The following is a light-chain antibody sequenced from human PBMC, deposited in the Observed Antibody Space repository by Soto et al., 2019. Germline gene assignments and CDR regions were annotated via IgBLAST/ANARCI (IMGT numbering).Light chain of an antibody. V-gene: IGKV1-27*01. J-gene: IGKJ3*01. CDR2: AAS. CDR3: QKYFSAPFT. CDR1: QAIRNS. Sequence: DIQMTQSPSSLSASVGDRVTITCRASQAIRNSLAWYQQKPGKVPSLLIYAASTLQPGVPSRFSGSGSGTDFTLTISSLQPEDVATYYCQKYFSAPFTFGPGIKLGIK.